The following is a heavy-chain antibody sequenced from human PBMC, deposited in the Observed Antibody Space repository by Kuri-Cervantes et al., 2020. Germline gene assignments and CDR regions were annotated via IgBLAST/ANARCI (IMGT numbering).Heavy chain of an antibody. CDR2: IIPIFGTA. CDR1: GGTFSSYA. CDR3: ARGYCSSISCPFDY. D-gene: IGHD2-2*01. J-gene: IGHJ4*02. Sequence: SVKVSCKASGGTFSSYAISWVRRAPGQGLEWMGGIIPIFGTANYAQKFQGRVTITADKSTSTAYMELSSLRSEDTAVYYCARGYCSSISCPFDYWGQGTLVTVSS. V-gene: IGHV1-69*06.